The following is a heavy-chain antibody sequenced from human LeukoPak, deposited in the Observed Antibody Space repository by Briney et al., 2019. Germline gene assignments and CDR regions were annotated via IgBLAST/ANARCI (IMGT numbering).Heavy chain of an antibody. Sequence: GGSLRLSCGASVVTCSSYSMNWVRQAPGKGLEWVSSISSRSSYIYNAESVKGRFTISRDNAKNSLYLQMNSLRAEDTAVYYCTRDRDDDRSGSIDDAFDIWGQGTMVSVSS. D-gene: IGHD3-22*01. CDR3: TRDRDDDRSGSIDDAFDI. CDR1: VVTCSSYS. CDR2: ISSRSSYI. J-gene: IGHJ3*02. V-gene: IGHV3-21*01.